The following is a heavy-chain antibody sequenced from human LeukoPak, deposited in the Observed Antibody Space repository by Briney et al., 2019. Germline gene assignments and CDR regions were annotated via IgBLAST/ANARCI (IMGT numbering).Heavy chain of an antibody. J-gene: IGHJ2*01. CDR3: SRDGALDYGDYWYLDL. CDR1: GGSISSYF. CDR2: LRPTDGYT. D-gene: IGHD4-17*01. V-gene: IGHV4-4*07. Sequence: SETLSLTRTVSGGSISSYFLTWVRQSAGKGLEFIGRLRPTDGYTNYNPSLKSRVTMSLDTSKNQLSLKLTSVTAADTAVYYCSRDGALDYGDYWYLDLWGRGTLLTVSS.